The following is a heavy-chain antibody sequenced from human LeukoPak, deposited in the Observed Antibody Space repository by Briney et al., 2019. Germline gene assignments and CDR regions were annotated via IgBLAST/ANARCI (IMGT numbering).Heavy chain of an antibody. D-gene: IGHD3-22*01. CDR2: ISYDGSNK. CDR3: AREPRAPYYYDSSGYLASDFDY. Sequence: GRSLRLSCAASGFTFSSYAMHWVRQAPGKGLEWVAAISYDGSNKYYADSVKGRFTISRDNSKNTLYLQMNSLRAEDTAVYYCAREPRAPYYYDSSGYLASDFDYWGQGTLVTVSS. J-gene: IGHJ4*02. V-gene: IGHV3-30-3*01. CDR1: GFTFSSYA.